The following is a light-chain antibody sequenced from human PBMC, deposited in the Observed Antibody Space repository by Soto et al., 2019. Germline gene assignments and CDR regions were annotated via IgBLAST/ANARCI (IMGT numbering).Light chain of an antibody. CDR1: ISDVGAYNY. V-gene: IGLV2-11*01. J-gene: IGLJ1*01. Sequence: QSALTQPRSVSGSPGQSVSISCTGTISDVGAYNYVSWYQQHPGKAPKLMIFDVSKRPSGVPDRFSGSKSGNTASLTISGLQAEDEADYYCCSYEGSNTISYVFGTGTKVTVL. CDR3: CSYEGSNTISYV. CDR2: DVS.